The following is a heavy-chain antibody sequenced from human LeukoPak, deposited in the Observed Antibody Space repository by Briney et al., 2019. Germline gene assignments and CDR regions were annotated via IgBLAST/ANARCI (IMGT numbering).Heavy chain of an antibody. CDR3: ARSLPRGSDTRIFDH. CDR1: GGSISSSVYY. Sequence: SETLSLTCTVSGGSISSSVYYWGWIRQPPGKGLEWIGSVYYTGSAYYNPSLRSRVTISVDTSKNHFSLKLSSVTAADTAVYYCARSLPRGSDTRIFDHWGQGTLVTVSS. V-gene: IGHV4-39*02. J-gene: IGHJ4*02. CDR2: VYYTGSA. D-gene: IGHD2-15*01.